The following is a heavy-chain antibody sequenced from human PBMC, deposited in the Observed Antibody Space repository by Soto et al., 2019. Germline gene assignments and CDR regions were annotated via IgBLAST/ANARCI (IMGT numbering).Heavy chain of an antibody. Sequence: AETLSLTCTVSGGSISSYYWSWIRQPPGKGLEWIGYIYFRGTTNYNPSLKSRVTMSADTSKNQFSLKLNSVTAADTAVYYCARMNYYDTSGYPFDYWGQGMMVTVS. CDR3: ARMNYYDTSGYPFDY. V-gene: IGHV4-59*12. CDR1: GGSISSYY. CDR2: IYFRGTT. J-gene: IGHJ4*02. D-gene: IGHD3-22*01.